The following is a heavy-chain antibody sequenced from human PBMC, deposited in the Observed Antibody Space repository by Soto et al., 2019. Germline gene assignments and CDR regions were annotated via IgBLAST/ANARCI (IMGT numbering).Heavy chain of an antibody. CDR3: AKRRGAGGHFDY. Sequence: DVQLLESGGGLVQPEGSLRLSCAASGFTFSSYAMGWVRQGPGKGLEWVAVVSIGGSTHYADSVRGRFTISRDNSKYTLYLQMNSLSAEDTAVYFCAKRRGAGGHFDYGGQGALVTVSS. J-gene: IGHJ4*02. CDR2: VSIGGST. CDR1: GFTFSSYA. V-gene: IGHV3-23*01. D-gene: IGHD2-15*01.